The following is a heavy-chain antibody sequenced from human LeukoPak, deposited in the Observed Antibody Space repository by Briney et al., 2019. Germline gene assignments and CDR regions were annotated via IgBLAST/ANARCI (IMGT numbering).Heavy chain of an antibody. D-gene: IGHD6-13*01. V-gene: IGHV3-30-3*01. J-gene: IGHJ4*02. CDR1: GFTFSNYA. CDR3: AKDRYSGLNTIDY. CDR2: MSFDGSDK. Sequence: GGSLRLSCAASGFTFSNYAMHWVRQAPGKGLEWVAVMSFDGSDKYYADSVKGRFTISRDNSKNTLYLQMNSLRTEDTAVYYCAKDRYSGLNTIDYWGQGTLVTVSS.